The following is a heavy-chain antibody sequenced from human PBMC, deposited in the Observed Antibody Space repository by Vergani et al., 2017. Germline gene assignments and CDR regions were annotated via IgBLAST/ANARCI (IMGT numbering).Heavy chain of an antibody. V-gene: IGHV3-66*02. CDR2: IYSGGST. CDR3: ASHYYDSSGYYGTFDY. J-gene: IGHJ4*02. Sequence: EVQLLESGGGLVQPGGSLRLSCAASGFTVSSNYMSWVRQAPGNGLEWVSVIYSGGSTYYADSVKGRFTISRDNSKNTLYLQMNSLRAEDTAVYYCASHYYDSSGYYGTFDYWGQGTLVTVSS. D-gene: IGHD3-22*01. CDR1: GFTVSSNY.